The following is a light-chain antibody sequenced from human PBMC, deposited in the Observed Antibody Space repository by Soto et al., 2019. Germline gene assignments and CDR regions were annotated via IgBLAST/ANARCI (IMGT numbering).Light chain of an antibody. J-gene: IGKJ1*01. V-gene: IGKV1-8*01. CDR2: AAS. Sequence: AIRITQSPSSFSASTGDRVPITCRASQGISSYLAWYQQKPGKAPKLLIYAASTLQSGVPSRFSGSGSGTDLTITISCLQSEDFETYYCQQYYSYPPTFGQGTKVDIK. CDR3: QQYYSYPPT. CDR1: QGISSY.